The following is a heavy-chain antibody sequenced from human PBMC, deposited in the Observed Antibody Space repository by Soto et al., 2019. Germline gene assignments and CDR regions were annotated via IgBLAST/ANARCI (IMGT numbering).Heavy chain of an antibody. CDR1: GGSISSGGYY. CDR2: IYYSGST. V-gene: IGHV4-31*03. D-gene: IGHD2-15*01. CDR3: ARDSPCSGGSCYYYYGMDV. J-gene: IGHJ6*02. Sequence: SETLSLTCTVSGGSISSGGYYWSWIRQHPGKGLEWIGYIYYSGSTYYNPSPKSRVTISVDTSKNQFSLKLSSVTAADTAVYYCARDSPCSGGSCYYYYGMDVWGQGTTVTVSS.